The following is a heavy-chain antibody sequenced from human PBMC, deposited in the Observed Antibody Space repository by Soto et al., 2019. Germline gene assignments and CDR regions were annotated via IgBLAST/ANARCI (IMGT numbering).Heavy chain of an antibody. Sequence: SETLSLTCTVSGGSISSSSYYWGWIRQPPGKGLEWIGSIYYSGSTYYNPSLKSRVTISVDTSKNQFSLKLSSVTAADTAVYYCARDYGGNSNYWGQGTLVTVSS. V-gene: IGHV4-39*02. D-gene: IGHD4-17*01. CDR3: ARDYGGNSNY. J-gene: IGHJ4*02. CDR2: IYYSGST. CDR1: GGSISSSSYY.